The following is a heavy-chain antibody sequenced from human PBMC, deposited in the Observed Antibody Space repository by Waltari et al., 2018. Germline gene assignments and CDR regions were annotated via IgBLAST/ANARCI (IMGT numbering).Heavy chain of an antibody. V-gene: IGHV1-18*01. J-gene: IGHJ5*02. CDR1: GYTFTGYG. Sequence: QAHLVQSGPEVKNPGASVKVSCWASGYTFTGYGVHWVRQAPGQGFEWTGWIGLYNGDTKYAQKFRDRLTMTTDKTTTTVYLELRSLTSDDTAVYYCARDPHEVWSGSNWFDPWGQGTLVTVSS. CDR2: IGLYNGDT. CDR3: ARDPHEVWSGSNWFDP. D-gene: IGHD3-3*01.